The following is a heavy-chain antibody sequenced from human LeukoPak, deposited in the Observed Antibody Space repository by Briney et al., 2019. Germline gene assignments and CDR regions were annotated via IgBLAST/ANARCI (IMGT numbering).Heavy chain of an antibody. D-gene: IGHD2-2*01. J-gene: IGHJ4*02. V-gene: IGHV1-8*01. Sequence: ASVKVSCKASGYTFISYDINWVRQATGQGLEWMGWMNPNSGNTGYAQKFQGRVTMTRNTSISTAYMELSSLRSEDTAVYYCARTDCSSTSCLSSRYWGQGTLVTVSS. CDR2: MNPNSGNT. CDR1: GYTFISYD. CDR3: ARTDCSSTSCLSSRY.